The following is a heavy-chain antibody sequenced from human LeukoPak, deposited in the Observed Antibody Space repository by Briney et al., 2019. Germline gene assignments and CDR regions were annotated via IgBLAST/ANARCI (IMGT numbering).Heavy chain of an antibody. D-gene: IGHD2-15*01. J-gene: IGHJ3*02. Sequence: GXXLRLSCAASGFTFSSYWMHWVRQARGKGLVWVSRINSDGSSKIYADPVKGRFNIYRDNSKNTLYLQMNSLRAEDTAVYYCARVRGYCSGGSCYRDLAFDIWSQGTMVTVSS. CDR1: GFTFSSYW. V-gene: IGHV3-74*01. CDR3: ARVRGYCSGGSCYRDLAFDI. CDR2: INSDGSSK.